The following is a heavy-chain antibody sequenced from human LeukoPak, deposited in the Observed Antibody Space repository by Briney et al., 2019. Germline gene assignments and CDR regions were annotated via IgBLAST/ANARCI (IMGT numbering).Heavy chain of an antibody. Sequence: PGGSLRLSCAASGFTFDDYAMHWVRQAPGKGLELVSGISWNSGSIGYADSVKGRFTISRDNAKNSLYLQMNSLRAEDTAVYYCANHLACGSTSCPSFDYWGQGTLVTVSS. V-gene: IGHV3-9*01. D-gene: IGHD2-2*01. CDR2: ISWNSGSI. CDR1: GFTFDDYA. CDR3: ANHLACGSTSCPSFDY. J-gene: IGHJ4*02.